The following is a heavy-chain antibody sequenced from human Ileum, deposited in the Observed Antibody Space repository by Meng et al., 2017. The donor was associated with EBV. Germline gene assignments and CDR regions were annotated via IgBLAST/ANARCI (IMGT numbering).Heavy chain of an antibody. CDR3: ARPIAAAGWFDP. D-gene: IGHD6-13*01. J-gene: IGHJ5*02. Sequence: LHRDYSAPGVAKPSGTPFLTRNSSSGPIHSSSYYWVWIRQPPGKGLEWIGSIYYSERTYYNPSLKSRVTISVDTSKNQFSLKLSSVTAADTAVYXCARPIAAAGWFDPWGQGTLVTVSS. V-gene: IGHV4-39*01. CDR1: SGPIHSSSYY. CDR2: IYYSERT.